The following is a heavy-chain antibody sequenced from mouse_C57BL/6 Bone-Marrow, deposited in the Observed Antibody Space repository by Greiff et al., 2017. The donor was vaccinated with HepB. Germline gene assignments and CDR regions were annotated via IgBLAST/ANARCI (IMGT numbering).Heavy chain of an antibody. J-gene: IGHJ1*03. Sequence: EVKLVESGPELVKPGASVKISCKASGYSFTDYNMNWVKQSNGKSLEWIGVINPNYGTTSYNQKFKGKATLTVDQSSSTAYMQLNSLTSEDSAVYYCARNDYDGDHVWYFDVWGTGTTVTVSS. V-gene: IGHV1-39*01. D-gene: IGHD2-4*01. CDR3: ARNDYDGDHVWYFDV. CDR1: GYSFTDYN. CDR2: INPNYGTT.